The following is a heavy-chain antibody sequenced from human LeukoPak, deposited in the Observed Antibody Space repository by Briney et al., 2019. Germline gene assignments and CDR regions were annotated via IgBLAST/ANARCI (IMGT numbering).Heavy chain of an antibody. D-gene: IGHD3-9*01. V-gene: IGHV1-24*01. CDR1: GYTLTELS. J-gene: IGHJ4*02. CDR3: ATWYDILTGYFDY. Sequence: WASVKVSCKVSGYTLTELSMHWVRQAPGKGLEWMGGFDPEDGETIYAQKFQGRVTMTEDTSTDTAYMELSSLRSEDAAVYYCATWYDILTGYFDYWGQGTLVTVSS. CDR2: FDPEDGET.